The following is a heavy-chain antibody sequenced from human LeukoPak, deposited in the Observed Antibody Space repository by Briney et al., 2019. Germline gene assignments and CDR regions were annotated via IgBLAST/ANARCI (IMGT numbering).Heavy chain of an antibody. V-gene: IGHV3-23*01. J-gene: IGHJ4*02. Sequence: GGSLRLSCAASGFTFSNYGMSWVRQAPGKGLEWVSAISGSGGSTYYADSVKGRFTISRDNSKNTLYLQMNSLRAEDTAVYYCAKEYGHDSSGYYYTEYFDYWGQGTLVTVSS. D-gene: IGHD3-22*01. CDR2: ISGSGGST. CDR3: AKEYGHDSSGYYYTEYFDY. CDR1: GFTFSNYG.